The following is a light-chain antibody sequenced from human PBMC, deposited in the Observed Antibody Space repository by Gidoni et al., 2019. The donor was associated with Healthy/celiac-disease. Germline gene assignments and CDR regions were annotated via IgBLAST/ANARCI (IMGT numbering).Light chain of an antibody. CDR3: QVWDSSTVV. J-gene: IGLJ2*01. V-gene: IGLV3-9*01. CDR2: RDS. Sequence: SYELTQPLSVSVALGQTARITGGGNNIGSKNVHWYQQKPVQAPVLVIYRDSNRPSGIPERFSGSNSGNTATLTISRAPAGDEADYYCQVWDSSTVVFGGGTKLTVL. CDR1: NIGSKN.